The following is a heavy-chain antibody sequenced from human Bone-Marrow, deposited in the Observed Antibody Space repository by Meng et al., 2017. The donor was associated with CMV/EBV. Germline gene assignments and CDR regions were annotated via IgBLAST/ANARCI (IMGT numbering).Heavy chain of an antibody. V-gene: IGHV3-30*02. CDR3: ARWGNATSFLYYDFWSGYYGPYGMDV. J-gene: IGHJ6*02. CDR1: GFTFRNYD. D-gene: IGHD3-3*01. Sequence: GGSLRLSCAASGFTFRNYDIHWVRQAPGKGLEWVAFVRNDGINIYYADSVKGRFTISRDNAKNSLYLQMNSLRAEDTAVYYCARWGNATSFLYYDFWSGYYGPYGMDVWGQGTTVTVSS. CDR2: VRNDGINI.